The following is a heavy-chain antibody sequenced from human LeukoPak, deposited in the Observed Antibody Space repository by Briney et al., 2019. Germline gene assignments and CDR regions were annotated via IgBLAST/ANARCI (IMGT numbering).Heavy chain of an antibody. CDR3: ARLPTTYGSQTYFDH. D-gene: IGHD3-10*01. V-gene: IGHV5-51*01. Sequence: GESLKISCKGSGYSFATYWIGWVRQMPGKGLEWMGIIYPGDSDTTYSPSFQGQVTISADKSIITAYLQWSSLKASDTAMYYCARLPTTYGSQTYFDHWGQGNMVTVSS. CDR1: GYSFATYW. CDR2: IYPGDSDT. J-gene: IGHJ4*02.